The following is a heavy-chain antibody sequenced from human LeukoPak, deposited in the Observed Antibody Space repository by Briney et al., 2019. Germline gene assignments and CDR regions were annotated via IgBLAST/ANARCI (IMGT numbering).Heavy chain of an antibody. V-gene: IGHV3-48*01. J-gene: IGHJ3*01. CDR1: GLTFSDYS. D-gene: IGHD3-10*01. Sequence: GGSLRLSCVASGLTFSDYSMNWVRQAPGKGLEWVSYISGSRKTVYYADSVNGRFTISRDNAKNSLYLQMSSLRVEDTALYYCARDQRGSMARGIKDAFDLWGPGTMVTVSS. CDR3: ARDQRGSMARGIKDAFDL. CDR2: ISGSRKTV.